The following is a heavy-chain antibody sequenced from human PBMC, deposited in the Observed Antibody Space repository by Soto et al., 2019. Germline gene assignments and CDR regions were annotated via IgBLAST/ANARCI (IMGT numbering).Heavy chain of an antibody. CDR3: TRSLAIDFDS. CDR1: GFNFGVHA. V-gene: IGHV3-49*04. CDR2: IRRKAYGGTT. J-gene: IGHJ4*02. Sequence: PGGSLRLSCSASGFNFGVHAMSWVRQAPGKGLEWVGFIRRKAYGGTTDYAASVKGRFTISRADSKSIAYLYMNSLKIEDTAVYYCTRSLAIDFDSWGQGTLVTVSS.